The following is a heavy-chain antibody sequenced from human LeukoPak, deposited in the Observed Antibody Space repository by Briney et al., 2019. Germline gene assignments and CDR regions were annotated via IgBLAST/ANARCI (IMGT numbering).Heavy chain of an antibody. CDR1: GGSFSGYY. D-gene: IGHD5-18*01. CDR2: IKGDGSER. V-gene: IGHV3-7*03. CDR3: AGLDTAMITSSDY. Sequence: ETLSLTCAVYGGSFSGYYWSWIRQAPGKGLEWVACIKGDGSERYHVDSVKGRFTISRDNAKNSLYLQMNSLRVEDTAVYYCAGLDTAMITSSDYWGQGTLVTVSS. J-gene: IGHJ4*02.